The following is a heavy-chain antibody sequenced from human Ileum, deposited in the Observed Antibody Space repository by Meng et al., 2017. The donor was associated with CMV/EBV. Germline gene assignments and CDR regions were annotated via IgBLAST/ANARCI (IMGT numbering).Heavy chain of an antibody. CDR1: GYTFTGYY. CDR3: ARSGRLLVGAP. J-gene: IGHJ5*02. Sequence: ASVKVSCKASGYTFTGYYMHWVRQAPGQGLEWMGWINSNSGGTNYAQKFKGRVTMTRDKSISTAYMELSRLRSDDTAVYYCARSGRLLVGAPWGQGTLVTVSS. D-gene: IGHD3-10*01. V-gene: IGHV1-2*02. CDR2: INSNSGGT.